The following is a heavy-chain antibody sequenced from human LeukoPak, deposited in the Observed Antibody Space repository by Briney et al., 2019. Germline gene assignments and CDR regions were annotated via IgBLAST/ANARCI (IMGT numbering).Heavy chain of an antibody. V-gene: IGHV3-20*04. CDR1: GFTFDDYS. CDR3: ARDRRRDYYDSSGYHNFDY. J-gene: IGHJ4*02. CDR2: INWNGGST. D-gene: IGHD3-22*01. Sequence: GGSLRLSCAASGFTFDDYSMSWVRQAPGKGLEWVSGINWNGGSTGYADSVKGRFTISRDNAKNSLYLQMNSLRAEDTALYYCARDRRRDYYDSSGYHNFDYWGQGTLVTVSS.